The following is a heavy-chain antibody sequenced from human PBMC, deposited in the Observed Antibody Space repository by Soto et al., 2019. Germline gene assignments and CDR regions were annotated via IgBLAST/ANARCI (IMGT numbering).Heavy chain of an antibody. CDR2: IYYSGST. CDR3: ARSDFWSGYSEFDY. J-gene: IGHJ4*02. V-gene: IGHV4-39*01. CDR1: GGSISSSSYY. D-gene: IGHD3-3*01. Sequence: LSLTCTVSGGSISSSSYYWGWIRQPPGKGLEWIGSIYYSGSTYYNPSLKSRVTISVDTSKNQFSLKLSSVTAADTAVYYCARSDFWSGYSEFDYWGQGTLVTVSS.